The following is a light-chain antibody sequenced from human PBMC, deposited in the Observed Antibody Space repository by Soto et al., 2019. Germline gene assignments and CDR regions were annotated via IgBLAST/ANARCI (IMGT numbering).Light chain of an antibody. CDR3: QQSDRIPIT. CDR1: QNINSD. V-gene: IGKV1-39*01. CDR2: STS. J-gene: IGKJ5*01. Sequence: DIQMTQSPSSLSASVGDRVTITCRASQNINSDLNWYQQKPGKAPKLLMYSTSSLRSGVPSRFSGSGSGTDFNLTISTLQPEDFATYYCQQSDRIPITFGQGTLLEIK.